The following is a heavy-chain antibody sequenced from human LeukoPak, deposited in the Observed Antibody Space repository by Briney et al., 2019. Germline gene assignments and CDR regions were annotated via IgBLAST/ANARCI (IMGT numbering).Heavy chain of an antibody. CDR1: GGTFSSYA. CDR2: IIPIFGTA. V-gene: IGHV1-69*01. CDR3: ARGRIAVAGYSHFDY. J-gene: IGHJ4*02. Sequence: GASVKASCKASGGTFSSYAISWVRQAPGQGLEWMGGIIPIFGTANYAQKFQGRVTITADESTSTAYMELSSLRSEDTAVYYCARGRIAVAGYSHFDYWGQGTLVTVSS. D-gene: IGHD6-19*01.